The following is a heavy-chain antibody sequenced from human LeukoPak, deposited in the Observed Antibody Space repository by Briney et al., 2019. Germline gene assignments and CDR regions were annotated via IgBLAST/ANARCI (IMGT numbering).Heavy chain of an antibody. V-gene: IGHV4-59*01. CDR2: IYYSGST. Sequence: SETLSLTCTVSGGSISSYYWSWIRQSPGKGLEQIGYIYYSGSTNYNPSLKSRVTISVDTSKNQFSLKLTSVTAADMAVYYCARAGTPITMIVVESNWFDPWGQGTLVTVAS. CDR3: ARAGTPITMIVVESNWFDP. D-gene: IGHD3-22*01. J-gene: IGHJ5*02. CDR1: GGSISSYY.